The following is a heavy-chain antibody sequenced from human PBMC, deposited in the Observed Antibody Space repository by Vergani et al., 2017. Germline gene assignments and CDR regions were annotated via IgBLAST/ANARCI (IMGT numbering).Heavy chain of an antibody. CDR3: ARGNGDYGDSGNDY. Sequence: QVQLVQSGAEVKKPGASVKVSCKASGYTFTSYDINWVRQATGQGLEWMGWMNPNSGNTGYAQKFQGRVTMTRNTSISTAYMELSSLRSEDTSVDYCARGNGDYGDSGNDYWGQGTLVTVSS. J-gene: IGHJ4*02. CDR1: GYTFTSYD. V-gene: IGHV1-8*01. CDR2: MNPNSGNT. D-gene: IGHD4-17*01.